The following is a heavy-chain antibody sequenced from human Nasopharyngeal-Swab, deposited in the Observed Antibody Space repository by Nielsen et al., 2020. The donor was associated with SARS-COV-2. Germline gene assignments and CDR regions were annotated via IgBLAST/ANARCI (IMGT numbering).Heavy chain of an antibody. D-gene: IGHD3-3*01. Sequence: RQAPGKGLEWIGYIYYSGSTYYNPSLKSRVTISVDTSKNRFSLKLNSVTAADTAVYYCAKYAHYDFLSGYHLGWFDPWGQGTLVTVSS. V-gene: IGHV4-31*02. CDR2: IYYSGST. CDR3: AKYAHYDFLSGYHLGWFDP. J-gene: IGHJ5*02.